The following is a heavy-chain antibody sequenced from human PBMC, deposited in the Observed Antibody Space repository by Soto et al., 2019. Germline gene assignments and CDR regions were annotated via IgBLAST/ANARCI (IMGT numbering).Heavy chain of an antibody. CDR2: IHDSGST. CDR1: GASIGTSNW. Sequence: QVQLQESGPGLVKPLGTLSLTCAVSGASIGTSNWWSWVRLSPGKGLEWIGEIHDSGSTESNPSLESRVTISLDKSKNPFLLKVSSVTAADTAVYYCARLKTSDVFTKSDYWGQGSLVTVSS. CDR3: ARLKTSDVFTKSDY. D-gene: IGHD2-2*01. V-gene: IGHV4-4*02. J-gene: IGHJ4*02.